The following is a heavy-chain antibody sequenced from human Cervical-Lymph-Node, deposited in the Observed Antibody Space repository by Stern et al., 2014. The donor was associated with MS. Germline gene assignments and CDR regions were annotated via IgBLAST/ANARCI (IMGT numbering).Heavy chain of an antibody. D-gene: IGHD3-10*01. V-gene: IGHV3-74*01. Sequence: EVQLVVSGGGLVQPGGSLRLSCAASGFTFRSYWMHWVRQAPGKGLVCVSRINHDGTTTPYADSVKGRFTISRDNAKNTLYLQMNSLRAEDTAVYYCTRDRGGFFDYWGQGSLVTVSS. CDR1: GFTFRSYW. J-gene: IGHJ4*02. CDR2: INHDGTTT. CDR3: TRDRGGFFDY.